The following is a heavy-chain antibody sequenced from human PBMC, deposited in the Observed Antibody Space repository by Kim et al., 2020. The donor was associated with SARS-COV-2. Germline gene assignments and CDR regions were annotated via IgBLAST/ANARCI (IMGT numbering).Heavy chain of an antibody. Sequence: GGSLRLSCAASGFTFSSYEMNWVRQAPGKGLEWVSYISSSGSTIYYADSVKGRFTISRDNAKNSLYLQMNSLRAEDTAVYYCARDRPNIAARPNFDYWGQGTLVTVSS. J-gene: IGHJ4*02. CDR3: ARDRPNIAARPNFDY. CDR2: ISSSGSTI. D-gene: IGHD6-6*01. V-gene: IGHV3-48*03. CDR1: GFTFSSYE.